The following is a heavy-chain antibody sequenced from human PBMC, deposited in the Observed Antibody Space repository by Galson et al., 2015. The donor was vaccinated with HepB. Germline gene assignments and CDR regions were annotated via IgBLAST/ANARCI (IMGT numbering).Heavy chain of an antibody. J-gene: IGHJ4*02. Sequence: SVKVSCKASGYNFISYYMHWVRQAPGQGLEWMGIINPENGRTSYAHKFQDRVTMTRDTSTSTVYMELSGLRSEDTAVYYCARGVIVVAAFDNWGQGTLVTVSS. D-gene: IGHD3-22*01. CDR3: ARGVIVVAAFDN. CDR1: GYNFISYY. V-gene: IGHV1-46*01. CDR2: INPENGRT.